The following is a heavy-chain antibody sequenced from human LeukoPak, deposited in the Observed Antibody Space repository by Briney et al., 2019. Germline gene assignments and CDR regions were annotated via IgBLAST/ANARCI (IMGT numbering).Heavy chain of an antibody. V-gene: IGHV4-34*01. CDR1: GGSFSGYY. CDR3: ARETSLVGYSGGLGFNY. Sequence: SETLSLTCAVYGGSFSGYYWSWIRQPPGKGLEWIGSIYYSGSTYYNPSLKSRVTISVDTSKNQFSLRLTSVTAADTAVYYCARETSLVGYSGGLGFNYWGQGTLVTVSS. D-gene: IGHD6-19*01. CDR2: IYYSGST. J-gene: IGHJ4*02.